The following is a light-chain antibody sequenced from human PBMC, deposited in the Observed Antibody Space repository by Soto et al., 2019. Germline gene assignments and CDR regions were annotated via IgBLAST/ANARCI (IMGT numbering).Light chain of an antibody. CDR2: RSD. J-gene: IGLJ1*01. V-gene: IGLV1-44*01. CDR1: SSNIGSST. CDR3: AAWDEALNGHV. Sequence: VLTQXPSASGTPGQRVTISCSGRSSNIGSSTVHWYQQLPGTAPKLLIHRSDQRPSGVPDRFSGSKSGTSASLAISGLQSEDEADYYCAAWDEALNGHVFGTGTKVTVL.